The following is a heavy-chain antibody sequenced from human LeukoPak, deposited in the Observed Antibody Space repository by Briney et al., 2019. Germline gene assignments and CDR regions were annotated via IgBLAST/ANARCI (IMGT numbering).Heavy chain of an antibody. D-gene: IGHD2-2*01. CDR3: ARVSRTRLVVVPAANRDYYYMDV. CDR1: GYTFTSYY. V-gene: IGHV1-18*04. CDR2: ISAYNGNT. Sequence: GASVKVSCKASGYTFTSYYMHWVRQAPGQGLEWMGWISAYNGNTNYAQKLQGRVTMTTDTSTSTAYMELRSLRSDDTAVYYCARVSRTRLVVVPAANRDYYYMDVWGKGTTVTVSS. J-gene: IGHJ6*03.